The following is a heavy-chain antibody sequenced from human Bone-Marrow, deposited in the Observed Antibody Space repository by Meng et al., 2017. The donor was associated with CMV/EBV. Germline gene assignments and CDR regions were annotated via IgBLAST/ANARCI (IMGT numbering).Heavy chain of an antibody. D-gene: IGHD4-11*01. V-gene: IGHV3-48*04. CDR3: ARDAGVTTYYYYGMDV. CDR1: GFTFSSYN. CDR2: ISSSSSSI. J-gene: IGHJ6*02. Sequence: GESLKISCAVSGFTFSSYNMNWVRQAPGKGLEWVSYISSSSSSIYYADSVKGRFTVSRDNAKNSLYLHMNSLRAEDTAVYYCARDAGVTTYYYYGMDVWGQGTTVTVSS.